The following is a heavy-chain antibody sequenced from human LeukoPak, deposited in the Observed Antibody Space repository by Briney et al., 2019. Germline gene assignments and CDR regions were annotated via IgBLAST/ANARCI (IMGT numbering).Heavy chain of an antibody. CDR1: GFTFSTYS. CDR2: ISSSSRTM. V-gene: IGHV3-48*04. Sequence: GGSLRLSCAASGFTFSTYSMNWVRQAPGKGLEWISYISSSSRTMYYADSVKGRFTISRDNAKKSLYLQMNSLRAEDTAVYYCARDLGLYDYGGNIDYWDQGTLVTVSS. J-gene: IGHJ4*02. CDR3: ARDLGLYDYGGNIDY. D-gene: IGHD4-23*01.